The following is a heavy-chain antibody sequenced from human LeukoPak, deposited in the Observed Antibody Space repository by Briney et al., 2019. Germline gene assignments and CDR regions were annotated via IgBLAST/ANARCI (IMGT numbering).Heavy chain of an antibody. CDR2: INHSGST. CDR3: ARGSVWSGYYIRNWFDP. CDR1: GGSFSGYY. V-gene: IGHV4-34*01. Sequence: PSETLSLTCAVYGGSFSGYYWSWIRQPPGKGLEWIGEINHSGSTNYNPSLKSRVTISVDTSKNQFSLRLSSVTAADTAVYYCARGSVWSGYYIRNWFDPWGQGTLVTVSS. D-gene: IGHD3-3*01. J-gene: IGHJ5*02.